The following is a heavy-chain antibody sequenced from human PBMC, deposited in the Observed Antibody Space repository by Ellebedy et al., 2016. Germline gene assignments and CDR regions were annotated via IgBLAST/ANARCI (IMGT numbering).Heavy chain of an antibody. J-gene: IGHJ6*03. CDR1: GFTFSSYA. Sequence: GGSLRLSXAASGFTFSSYAMSWVRQAPGKGLEWVSAISSSGASTDYADSVKGRFTISRDNSRNTLYLQMNSLRAEDTAVYYCAKFGETEYQLLYGYYYYMDVWGKGTTVTVSS. V-gene: IGHV3-23*01. CDR3: AKFGETEYQLLYGYYYYMDV. CDR2: ISSSGAST. D-gene: IGHD2-2*02.